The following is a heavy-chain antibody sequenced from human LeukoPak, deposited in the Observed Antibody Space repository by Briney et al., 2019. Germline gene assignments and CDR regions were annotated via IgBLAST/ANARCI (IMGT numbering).Heavy chain of an antibody. V-gene: IGHV1-3*01. Sequence: ASVKVSFKASGYTFTSYAMHWVRQAPGQRLEWMGWINAGNGNTKYSQKFQGRVTITRDTSASTAYMELSSLRSEDTAVYYCAREYSSAMDFDYWGQGTLVTVSS. CDR2: INAGNGNT. CDR1: GYTFTSYA. D-gene: IGHD3-22*01. J-gene: IGHJ4*02. CDR3: AREYSSAMDFDY.